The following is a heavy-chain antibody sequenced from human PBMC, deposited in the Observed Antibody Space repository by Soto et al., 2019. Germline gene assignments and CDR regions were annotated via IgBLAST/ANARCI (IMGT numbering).Heavy chain of an antibody. J-gene: IGHJ6*02. V-gene: IGHV3-30*18. D-gene: IGHD3-3*01. CDR2: ISYDGSNK. CDR1: GFTFSSYG. CDR3: AKEGGPYYDFWSGYYTTLNYYYYYGMDV. Sequence: GGSLRLSCAASGFTFSSYGMHWVRQAPGKGLEWVAVISYDGSNKYYADSVKGRFTISRDNSKNTLYLQMNSLRAEDTAVYYCAKEGGPYYDFWSGYYTTLNYYYYYGMDVWGQGTTVTV.